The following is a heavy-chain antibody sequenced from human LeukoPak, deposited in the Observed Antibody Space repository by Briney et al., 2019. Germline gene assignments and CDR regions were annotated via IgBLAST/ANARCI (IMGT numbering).Heavy chain of an antibody. CDR1: GYTITSHN. V-gene: IGHV1-46*01. J-gene: IGHJ4*02. CDR2: INPGGGST. D-gene: IGHD3/OR15-3a*01. Sequence: GASVKVSFKASGYTITSHNIHWVRRAPGQGLEWMGIINPGGGSTKYAQNLQGRVTMTRDMSTSTVYMELSSLRSEDTAVYYCGRTDSFDYWGQGTLVTVSS. CDR3: GRTDSFDY.